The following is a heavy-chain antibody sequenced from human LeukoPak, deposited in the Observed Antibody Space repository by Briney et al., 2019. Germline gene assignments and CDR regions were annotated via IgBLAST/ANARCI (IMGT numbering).Heavy chain of an antibody. V-gene: IGHV4-59*01. CDR3: AREGTSVLWFGDLSRAGMDV. Sequence: SHTLSLTRTVSGGAISRYYWSWIRQPPGKGLEWIGDIYYCGSTNYNPSLKGRVTISVDTSKNQVSLKLSSVTAADTAVYYCAREGTSVLWFGDLSRAGMDVWGKGTTVTVSS. D-gene: IGHD3-10*01. CDR2: IYYCGST. J-gene: IGHJ6*04. CDR1: GGAISRYY.